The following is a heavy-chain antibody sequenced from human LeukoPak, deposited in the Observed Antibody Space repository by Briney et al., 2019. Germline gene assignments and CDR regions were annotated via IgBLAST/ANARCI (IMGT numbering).Heavy chain of an antibody. CDR3: VRERNNFWSGHHSIFDS. J-gene: IGHJ4*02. V-gene: IGHV3-74*01. CDR1: GFIFSDHW. CDR2: INNDGSST. Sequence: GGSLRLSCAASGFIFSDHWMHWVRQAPGKGLVWLSRINNDGSSTIYADSVKGRFTFSRDNAENTLFLEMSGLRVEDTAVYYCVRERNNFWSGHHSIFDSWGQGTLVTVSS. D-gene: IGHD3-3*01.